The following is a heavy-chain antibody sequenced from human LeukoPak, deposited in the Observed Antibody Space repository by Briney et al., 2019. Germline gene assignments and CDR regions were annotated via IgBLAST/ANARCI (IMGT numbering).Heavy chain of an antibody. CDR2: ISDSGSNI. V-gene: IGHV3-48*03. Sequence: PGGSLRLSCAASGFTFNTYEMNWVRQAPGKGLEWVSYISDSGSNIYYADSVKGRFTISRDNAKRSLYLQMNSLRAEDTAVYYCARDGTGTTFNFHIYYYMDVWGKGTTVTVSS. CDR1: GFTFNTYE. D-gene: IGHD1-1*01. J-gene: IGHJ6*03. CDR3: ARDGTGTTFNFHIYYYMDV.